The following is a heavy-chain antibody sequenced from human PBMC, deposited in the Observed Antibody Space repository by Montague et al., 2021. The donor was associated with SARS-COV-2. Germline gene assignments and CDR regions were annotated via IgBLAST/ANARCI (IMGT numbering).Heavy chain of an antibody. V-gene: IGHV4-59*13. CDR2: IYYSGSVTT. CDR1: GGSINNYY. CDR3: ARRGGGEVFARFMYWYFDV. J-gene: IGHJ2*01. Sequence: SETLSLTCSVSGGSINNYYWGWVRQSPGKGLEWIGYIYYSGSVTTXYNPSLKSRVSISVDTSENQFSLKLTSVTAADMAVYYCARRGGGEVFARFMYWYFDVWGRGALVTVSS. D-gene: IGHD2-21*01.